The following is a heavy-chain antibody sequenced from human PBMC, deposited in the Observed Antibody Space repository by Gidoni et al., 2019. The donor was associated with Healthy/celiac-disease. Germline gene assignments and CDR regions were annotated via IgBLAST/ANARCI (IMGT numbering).Heavy chain of an antibody. CDR1: GFPFSSYA. CDR3: AKGGYSSSPHDAFDI. CDR2: ISGSGGST. V-gene: IGHV3-23*01. J-gene: IGHJ3*02. Sequence: EVQLLESGGGLVQPGGSLRLYCAASGFPFSSYAMGWVRQAPGKGLEWVSAISGSGGSTYYADSVKGRFTISRDNSKNTLYLQMNSLRAEDTAVYYCAKGGYSSSPHDAFDIWGQGTMVTVSS. D-gene: IGHD6-6*01.